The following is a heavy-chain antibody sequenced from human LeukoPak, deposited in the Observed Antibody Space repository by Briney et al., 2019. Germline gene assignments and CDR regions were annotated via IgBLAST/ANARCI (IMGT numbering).Heavy chain of an antibody. V-gene: IGHV1-2*02. Sequence: GASVKVSCKASGYTFTGYYMHWVRQAPGQGLGWMGWINPNSGGTNYAQKFQGRVTMTRDTSISTAYMELSRLRSDDTAVYYCARDLSLINPAYNEYYYDSSGYTFAPWGQGTLVTVSS. D-gene: IGHD3-22*01. CDR2: INPNSGGT. CDR1: GYTFTGYY. CDR3: ARDLSLINPAYNEYYYDSSGYTFAP. J-gene: IGHJ5*02.